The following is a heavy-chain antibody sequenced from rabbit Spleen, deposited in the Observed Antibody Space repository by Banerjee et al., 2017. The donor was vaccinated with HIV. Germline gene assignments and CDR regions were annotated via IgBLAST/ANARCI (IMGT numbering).Heavy chain of an antibody. D-gene: IGHD7-1*01. V-gene: IGHV1S45*01. Sequence: QEQLVESGGGLVKPGASLTLTCKASSFSFSDRDVMCWVRQAPGKGLEWIACINAATGKPVYATWANGRFSISRTSSTTVTLQMTSLTAADTATYFCAREGEGGDSSYGMDLWGPGTLVTVS. CDR2: INAATGKP. CDR3: AREGEGGDSSYGMDL. CDR1: SFSFSDRDV. J-gene: IGHJ6*01.